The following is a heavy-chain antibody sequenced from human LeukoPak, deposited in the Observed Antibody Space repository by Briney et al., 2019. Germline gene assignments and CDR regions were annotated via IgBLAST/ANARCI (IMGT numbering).Heavy chain of an antibody. J-gene: IGHJ4*02. CDR3: AKDRGAAADFDY. V-gene: IGHV3-23*01. CDR1: GITFSSYA. D-gene: IGHD6-13*01. CDR2: IRSSGEIT. Sequence: PGGSLRLSCAASGITFSSYATSWVRQAPGKGLEWVSGIRSSGEITSYADSVKGRFTISRDNSKNTLFLQMNSLRAEDTAVYYCAKDRGAAADFDYWGQGTLVTVSS.